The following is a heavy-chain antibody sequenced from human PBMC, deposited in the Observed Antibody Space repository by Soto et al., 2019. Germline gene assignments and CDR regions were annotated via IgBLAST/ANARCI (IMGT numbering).Heavy chain of an antibody. V-gene: IGHV3-48*01. Sequence: EVQLVASGGGLVQPGGSLRLSCAASGFTFSSYSMNWVRQAPGKGLEWVSYISSSSSTIYYADSVKGRFTISRDNAKNSLYLQMNSLSAEDTAVYYCARDEIVAPDYWGQGTLVTVSS. CDR3: ARDEIVAPDY. CDR1: GFTFSSYS. CDR2: ISSSSSTI. J-gene: IGHJ4*02. D-gene: IGHD5-12*01.